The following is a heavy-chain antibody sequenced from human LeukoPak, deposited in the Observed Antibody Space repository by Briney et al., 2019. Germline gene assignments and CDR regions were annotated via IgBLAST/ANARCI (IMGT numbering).Heavy chain of an antibody. V-gene: IGHV3-9*01. J-gene: IGHJ6*02. Sequence: GGSLRLSCAASGFTFDDYATHWVRQAPGKGLEWVSGISWNSGSIGYADSVKGRFTISRDNAKNSLYLQMNSLRAEDTALYYCAKDGEEVYYYGMDVWGQGTTVTVSS. CDR1: GFTFDDYA. CDR3: AKDGEEVYYYGMDV. D-gene: IGHD2-21*01. CDR2: ISWNSGSI.